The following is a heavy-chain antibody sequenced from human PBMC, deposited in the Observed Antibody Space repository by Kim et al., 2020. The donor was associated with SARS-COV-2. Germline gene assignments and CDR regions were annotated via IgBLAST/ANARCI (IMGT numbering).Heavy chain of an antibody. J-gene: IGHJ4*02. V-gene: IGHV3-9*01. CDR1: GFTFDDYA. Sequence: SLRLSCAASGFTFDDYAMHWVRQAPGKGLEWVSGISWNSGSIGYADSVKGRFTISRDNAKNSLYLQMNSLRAEDTALYYCAKDMGNTVTTADYWGQGTLVTVSS. CDR2: ISWNSGSI. CDR3: AKDMGNTVTTADY. D-gene: IGHD4-17*01.